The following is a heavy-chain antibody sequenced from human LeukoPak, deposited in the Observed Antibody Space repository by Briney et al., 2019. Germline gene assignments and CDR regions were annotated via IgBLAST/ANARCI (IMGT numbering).Heavy chain of an antibody. V-gene: IGHV3-21*01. CDR1: GFTFSSYS. CDR3: ARAGYCSSTSCYISY. CDR2: ISSSSSYI. J-gene: IGHJ4*02. D-gene: IGHD2-2*02. Sequence: GGSLRLSCAASGFTFSSYSMNWVRQAPGKGLEWVSSISSSSSYIYYADSVKGRFTLSRDNAKNSLYLQMNSLRAEDTAVYYCARAGYCSSTSCYISYWGQGTLVTVSS.